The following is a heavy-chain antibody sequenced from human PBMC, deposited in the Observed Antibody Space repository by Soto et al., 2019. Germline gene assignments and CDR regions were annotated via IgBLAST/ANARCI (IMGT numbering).Heavy chain of an antibody. CDR2: VHYGGST. CDR1: GGSIGSHY. D-gene: IGHD6-6*01. CDR3: ARRDYSTSSLGPFDY. V-gene: IGHV4-59*11. Sequence: SETLSLTCVVSGGSIGSHYWSWIRQPPGGGLEWIGYVHYGGSTNYNPSLKSRVTMSVDTSKNQFYLNLSSVTAADTALYFCARRDYSTSSLGPFDYWRQGILVTVSS. J-gene: IGHJ4*02.